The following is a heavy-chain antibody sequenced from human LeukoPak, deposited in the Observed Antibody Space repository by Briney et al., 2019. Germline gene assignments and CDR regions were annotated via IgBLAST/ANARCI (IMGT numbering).Heavy chain of an antibody. CDR2: IYYSGST. V-gene: IGHV4-59*08. CDR1: GGSISSYY. J-gene: IGHJ6*02. CDR3: ARQVNLLRFSRRPYYGMDV. D-gene: IGHD3-3*01. Sequence: SETLSLTCTVSGGSISSYYWSWIRQPPGKGLEWIGYIYYSGSTNYNPSLKSRVTISVDTSKNQFSLKLSSVTAADTAVYYCARQVNLLRFSRRPYYGMDVWGQGTTVTVSS.